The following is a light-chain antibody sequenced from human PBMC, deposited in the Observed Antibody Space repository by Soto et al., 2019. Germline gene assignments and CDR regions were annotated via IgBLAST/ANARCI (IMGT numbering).Light chain of an antibody. J-gene: IGKJ5*01. CDR2: KAS. Sequence: DIQMTQSPSTLSASVGDRVTITCRASQSISSWLAWYQQKPGKAPKLLIYKASSLESGVPSRFSGSGSGTEFTLTISSLQPDDFATYYCQHRMNWPLTFGQGTRLEIK. CDR3: QHRMNWPLT. V-gene: IGKV1-5*03. CDR1: QSISSW.